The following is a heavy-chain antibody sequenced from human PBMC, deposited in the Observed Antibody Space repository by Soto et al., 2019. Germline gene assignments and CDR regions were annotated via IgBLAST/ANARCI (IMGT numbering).Heavy chain of an antibody. CDR2: ISAYNGNT. CDR3: ARVEYVVVPAAIAPGYYYYMGV. V-gene: IGHV1-18*01. J-gene: IGHJ6*03. CDR1: GYTFTSYG. D-gene: IGHD2-2*01. Sequence: ASVKVSCKASGYTFTSYGISWVRQAPGQGLEWMGWISAYNGNTNYAQKLQGRVTMTTDTSTSTAYMELRSLRSDDTAVYYCARVEYVVVPAAIAPGYYYYMGVWGKGTTVTVSS.